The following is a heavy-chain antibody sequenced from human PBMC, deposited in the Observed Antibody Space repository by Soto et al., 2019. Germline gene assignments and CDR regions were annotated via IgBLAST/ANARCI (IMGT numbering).Heavy chain of an antibody. CDR1: GFPFSSYS. V-gene: IGHV3-48*02. CDR3: ARGGWLLRDNWFDP. CDR2: ISSSSSTI. Sequence: EVQLVESGGGLVQPGGSLILSCAASGFPFSSYSMNWVRQAPGKGLEWVSYISSSSSTIYYADSVKGRFTISRDNAKNSLYRQMNSLRDEDTAVYYCARGGWLLRDNWFDPWGQGTLVNGSS. D-gene: IGHD2-15*01. J-gene: IGHJ5*02.